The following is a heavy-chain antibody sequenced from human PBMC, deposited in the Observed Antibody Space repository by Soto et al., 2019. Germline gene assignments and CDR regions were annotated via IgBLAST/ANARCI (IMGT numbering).Heavy chain of an antibody. Sequence: ASVKVSCKASGYTFTSYGISWVRQAPGQGLEWMGWISAYNGNTNYAQKLQGRVTMTTDTSTSTAHMELRSLRSDDTAVYYCATYGDYRSHFDYWGQGTLVTVSS. V-gene: IGHV1-18*01. CDR1: GYTFTSYG. J-gene: IGHJ4*02. CDR2: ISAYNGNT. CDR3: ATYGDYRSHFDY. D-gene: IGHD4-17*01.